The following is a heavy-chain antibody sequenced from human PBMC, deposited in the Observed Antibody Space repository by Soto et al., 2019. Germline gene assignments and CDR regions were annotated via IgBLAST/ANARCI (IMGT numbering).Heavy chain of an antibody. V-gene: IGHV4-31*03. J-gene: IGHJ6*02. CDR2: ISYRGST. Sequence: QVQLQESGPGLVKPSQTLSLTCTVSGGSIRNSGYYWSWIRQLPGKGLEWIGFISYRGSTDYAPSLKSRVTMSVDTSKNQFSLNLSSVTAADTAVYYCGRDAVTKRDFYYYGMDVWGRGTTVTVSS. CDR1: GGSIRNSGYY. CDR3: GRDAVTKRDFYYYGMDV. D-gene: IGHD4-4*01.